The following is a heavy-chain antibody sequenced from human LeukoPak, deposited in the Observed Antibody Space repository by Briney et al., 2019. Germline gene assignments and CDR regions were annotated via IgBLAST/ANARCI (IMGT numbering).Heavy chain of an antibody. Sequence: PGGSLRLSCAASGFTFSSYSMNWVRQAPGKGLEWVSSISSSSSYIYYADSVKGRFTISRDNAKNSLYLQMNSLRAEDTAVYYRAREMATASRAFDIWGQGTMVTVSS. CDR3: AREMATASRAFDI. D-gene: IGHD5-24*01. CDR2: ISSSSSYI. CDR1: GFTFSSYS. V-gene: IGHV3-21*01. J-gene: IGHJ3*02.